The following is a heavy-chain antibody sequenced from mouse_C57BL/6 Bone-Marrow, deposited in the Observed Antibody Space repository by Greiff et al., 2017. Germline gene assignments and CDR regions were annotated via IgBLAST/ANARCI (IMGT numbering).Heavy chain of an antibody. CDR2: IYPRSGNT. J-gene: IGHJ3*01. Sequence: QVQLKESGAELARPGASVKLFCKASGYPFTSYGISWVKQRTGPGLEWIGEIYPRSGNTYYNEKFKGKATLTADKSSSTAYMELRSLTSEDSAVYFCATVVPFADWGQGTLVTVSA. CDR1: GYPFTSYG. CDR3: ATVVPFAD. D-gene: IGHD1-1*01. V-gene: IGHV1-81*01.